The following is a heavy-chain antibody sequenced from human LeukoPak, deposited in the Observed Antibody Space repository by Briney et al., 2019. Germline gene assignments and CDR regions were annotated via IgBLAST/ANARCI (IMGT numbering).Heavy chain of an antibody. CDR2: IYYSGST. CDR3: ARHPFATPFDY. D-gene: IGHD2-15*01. Sequence: SQTLSLTCSVSGGSISSGGNTWSWIRQPPGKGLEWIGYIYYSGSTNYNPSLKSRVTISVDTSKNQFSLKLSSVTAADTAVYYCARHPFATPFDYWGPGTLVTVSS. V-gene: IGHV4-61*08. CDR1: GGSISSGGNT. J-gene: IGHJ4*02.